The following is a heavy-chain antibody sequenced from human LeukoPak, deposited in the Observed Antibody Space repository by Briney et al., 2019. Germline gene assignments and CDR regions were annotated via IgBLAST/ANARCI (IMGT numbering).Heavy chain of an antibody. CDR1: GFTFSSYA. D-gene: IGHD3-3*01. CDR2: ISGSGGST. J-gene: IGHJ4*02. V-gene: IGHV3-23*01. CDR3: ARDYDFWSGYYQSGFDY. Sequence: GGSLRLSCAASGFTFSSYAMSWVRQAPGKGLEWVSAISGSGGSTYYADSVKGRFTISRDNSKNTLYLQMNSLRAEDTAVYYCARDYDFWSGYYQSGFDYWGQGTLVTVSS.